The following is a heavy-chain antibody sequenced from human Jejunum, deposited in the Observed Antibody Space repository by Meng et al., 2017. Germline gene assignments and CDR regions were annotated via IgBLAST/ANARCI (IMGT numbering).Heavy chain of an antibody. CDR3: AREGYTGSCDY. D-gene: IGHD1-26*01. J-gene: IGHJ4*01. CDR1: GFTFSRYW. CDR2: IDTGGGTT. V-gene: IGHV3-74*01. Sequence: EVQLVESGGGLVQPGGSLRLSCAASGFTFSRYWFHWVRQVPGKGLVWVSRIDTGGGTTNYADSVRGRFTIYRDNAESTLYLQMNSLTAEDTGVYYCAREGYTGSCDYWGSGILVTVSS.